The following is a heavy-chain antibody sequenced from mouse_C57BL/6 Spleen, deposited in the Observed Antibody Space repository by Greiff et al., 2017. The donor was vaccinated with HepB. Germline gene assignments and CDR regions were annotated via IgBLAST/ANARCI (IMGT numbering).Heavy chain of an antibody. CDR3: ARATTVGPFAY. D-gene: IGHD1-1*01. CDR2: ISYDGSN. J-gene: IGHJ3*01. CDR1: GYSITSGYY. V-gene: IGHV3-6*01. Sequence: EVHLVESGPGLVKPSQSLSLTCSVTGYSITSGYYWNWIRQFPGNKLEWMGYISYDGSNNYNPSLKNRISITRDTSKNQFFLKLKSVTTEDTATYYCARATTVGPFAYWGQGTLVTVSA.